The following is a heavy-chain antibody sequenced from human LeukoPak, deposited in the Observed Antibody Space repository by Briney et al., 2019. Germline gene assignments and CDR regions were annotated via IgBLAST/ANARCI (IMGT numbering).Heavy chain of an antibody. CDR3: ARGAPKGYFDWLARKTARHWYFDL. Sequence: TPETLSLTCAVYGGSFSGYYSSWIRHPPGKGLEWIGEINHSGSPNYNPFRKSRVTISVATSKNQFSLKLSSVTAADAAVYYCARGAPKGYFDWLARKTARHWYFDLWGRGTLVTVSS. CDR2: INHSGSP. J-gene: IGHJ2*01. D-gene: IGHD3-9*01. CDR1: GGSFSGYY. V-gene: IGHV4-34*01.